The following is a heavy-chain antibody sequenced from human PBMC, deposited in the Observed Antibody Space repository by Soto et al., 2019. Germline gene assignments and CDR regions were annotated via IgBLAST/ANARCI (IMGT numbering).Heavy chain of an antibody. J-gene: IGHJ4*02. CDR2: IYYSGST. Sequence: PSETLSLTCTVSGGSISSGGYYWSWIRQHPGKGLEWIGYIYYSGSTYYNPSLKSRVTISVDTSKNQFSLKLSSVTAADTAVYYCARASELAAAGTNRAFDYWGQGTLVTV. CDR3: ARASELAAAGTNRAFDY. CDR1: GGSISSGGYY. D-gene: IGHD6-13*01. V-gene: IGHV4-31*03.